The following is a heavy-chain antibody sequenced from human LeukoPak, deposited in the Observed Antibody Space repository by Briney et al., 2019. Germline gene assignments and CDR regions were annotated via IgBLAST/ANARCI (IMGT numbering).Heavy chain of an antibody. CDR2: INPNSGGT. J-gene: IGHJ3*02. Sequence: ASVKVSCKASGYTFTGYYMHWVRQAPGQGLEWMGWINPNSGGTNYAQKFQGRVTTTRDTSISTAYMELSRLRSDDTAVYYCARDPVVGATYTFDIWGQGTMVAVSS. CDR1: GYTFTGYY. CDR3: ARDPVVGATYTFDI. D-gene: IGHD1-26*01. V-gene: IGHV1-2*02.